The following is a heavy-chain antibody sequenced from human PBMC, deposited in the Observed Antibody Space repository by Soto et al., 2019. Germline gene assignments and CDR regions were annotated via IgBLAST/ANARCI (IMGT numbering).Heavy chain of an antibody. J-gene: IGHJ4*02. V-gene: IGHV1-3*01. CDR3: ARWAGGSYYFDY. D-gene: IGHD1-26*01. CDR1: GGTFSSYA. Sequence: ASVKVSCKASGGTFSSYAMHWVRQAPGQRLEWMGWINAGNGNTKYSQKFQGRVTITRDTSASTAYMEPSSLRSEDTAVYYCARWAGGSYYFDYWGQGTLVTVSS. CDR2: INAGNGNT.